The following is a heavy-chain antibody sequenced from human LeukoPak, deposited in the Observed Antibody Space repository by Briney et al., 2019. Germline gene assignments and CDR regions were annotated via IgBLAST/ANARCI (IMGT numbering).Heavy chain of an antibody. J-gene: IGHJ4*02. CDR2: IWYDGSNK. D-gene: IGHD2-8*01. CDR3: EKGIKDYSYCTCFDY. V-gene: IGHV3-33*06. Sequence: GGSLRLSCAASGFTFSSYGMHWVRQAPGKGLEWVAVIWYDGSNKYYADSVKGRFTISRDNCKNTLYLQMNSLRAEDTAVYYCEKGIKDYSYCTCFDYWGQGTLVTVSS. CDR1: GFTFSSYG.